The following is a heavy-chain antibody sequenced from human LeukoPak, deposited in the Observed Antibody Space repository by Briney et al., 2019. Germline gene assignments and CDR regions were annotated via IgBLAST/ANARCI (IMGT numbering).Heavy chain of an antibody. CDR1: GFTFSSYS. Sequence: GSLRLSCAASGFTFSSYSMNWVRQPPGKGLEWIGEIYHSGSTNYNPSLKSRVTISIDRSKNQFSLKLTSVTAADTAIYYCARPGIGGAFDIWGQGTMVTVFS. V-gene: IGHV4-34*01. J-gene: IGHJ3*02. CDR3: ARPGIGGAFDI. CDR2: IYHSGST. D-gene: IGHD3-3*01.